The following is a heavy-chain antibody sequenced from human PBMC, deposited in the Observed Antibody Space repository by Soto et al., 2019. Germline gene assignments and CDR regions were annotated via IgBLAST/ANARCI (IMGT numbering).Heavy chain of an antibody. J-gene: IGHJ5*02. CDR3: AREADILNWFDP. CDR2: IKQDGSEK. Sequence: GGSLRLSCAASGITFSSYWMSWVRQAPGKGLEWVANIKQDGSEKYYVDSVKGRFTISRDNAKNSLYLQMNSLRAEDTAVYYCAREADILNWFDPWGQGTLVTVSS. CDR1: GITFSSYW. D-gene: IGHD3-9*01. V-gene: IGHV3-7*01.